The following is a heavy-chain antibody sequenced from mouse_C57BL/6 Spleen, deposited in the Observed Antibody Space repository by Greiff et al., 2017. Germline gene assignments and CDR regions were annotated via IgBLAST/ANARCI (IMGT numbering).Heavy chain of an antibody. J-gene: IGHJ1*03. Sequence: QVQLQQSGPGLVQPSQSLSITCTVSGFSLTSYGVHWVRQSPGKGLEWLGVIWSGGSTDYNAAFISRLSISKDNSKSQVFFKMNSLQADDTAIYYCAVSNYGWYFDVWGTGTTVTVSS. CDR1: GFSLTSYG. CDR3: AVSNYGWYFDV. V-gene: IGHV2-2*01. D-gene: IGHD2-5*01. CDR2: IWSGGST.